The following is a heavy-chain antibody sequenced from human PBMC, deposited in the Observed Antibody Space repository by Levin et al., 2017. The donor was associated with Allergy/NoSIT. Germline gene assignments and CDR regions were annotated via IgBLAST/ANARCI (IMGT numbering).Heavy chain of an antibody. J-gene: IGHJ5*02. CDR2: IYPGDSDT. Sequence: GGSLRLSCKGSGYSFTSYWIGWVRQMPGKGLEWMGIIYPGDSDTRYIPSFQGQVTISADKSISTAYLQWSSLKASDTAMYYCARGDGYNYVWFDPWGQGTLVTVSS. CDR3: ARGDGYNYVWFDP. D-gene: IGHD5-24*01. V-gene: IGHV5-51*01. CDR1: GYSFTSYW.